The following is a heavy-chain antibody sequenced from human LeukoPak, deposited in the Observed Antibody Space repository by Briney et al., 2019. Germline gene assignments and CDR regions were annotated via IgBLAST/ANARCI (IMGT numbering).Heavy chain of an antibody. Sequence: GASVKVSCKVSGYTLTELSMHWVRQAPGKGLEWMGGFDPEDGETIYAQKFQGRVTMTEDTSTDTAYMELSSLRSEDTAVYYCAREGPGVGYCSSTSCYTEAFDIWGQGTMVTVSS. CDR2: FDPEDGET. J-gene: IGHJ3*02. V-gene: IGHV1-24*01. CDR3: AREGPGVGYCSSTSCYTEAFDI. D-gene: IGHD2-2*02. CDR1: GYTLTELS.